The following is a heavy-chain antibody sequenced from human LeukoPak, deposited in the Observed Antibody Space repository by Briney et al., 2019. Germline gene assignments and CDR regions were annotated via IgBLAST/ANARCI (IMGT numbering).Heavy chain of an antibody. J-gene: IGHJ4*02. CDR2: IYYSGST. V-gene: IGHV4-39*01. CDR1: GGSISSGSDY. CDR3: ARHPGIQTAFDF. Sequence: SETLSLTCTVSGGSISSGSDYWGWIREPPGKGLEWIGSIYYSGSTYYNPSLKSRVTISVDTSKKQFSLKLSSVTAADTAVYYCARHPGIQTAFDFWGQGTLVTVSS. D-gene: IGHD2-2*02.